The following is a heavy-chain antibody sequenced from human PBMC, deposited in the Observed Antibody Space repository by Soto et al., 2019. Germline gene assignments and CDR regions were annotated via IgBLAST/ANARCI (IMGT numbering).Heavy chain of an antibody. CDR2: IKQDGSEK. CDR1: GFTFSSYW. V-gene: IGHV3-7*01. D-gene: IGHD6-6*01. J-gene: IGHJ6*02. CDR3: ARDHGWTIAARLYYYYGMDV. Sequence: PGGSLRLSCAASGFTFSSYWMSWVRQAPGKGLEWVANIKQDGSEKYYVDSVKGRFTISRDNAKNSLYLQMDSLRAEDTAVYYCARDHGWTIAARLYYYYGMDVWGQGTTVTVSS.